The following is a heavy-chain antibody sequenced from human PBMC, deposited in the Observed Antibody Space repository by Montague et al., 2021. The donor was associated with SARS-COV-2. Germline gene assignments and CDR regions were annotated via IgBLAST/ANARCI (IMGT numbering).Heavy chain of an antibody. Sequence: TLSLTCTVSGGSISSGSYYWSWIRQPAGKGLEWIGRIYPSGSTNYNPSLKSRVTISVDTSKNQFSLRLTSVTAAGTAVYYCARASRPRQFRGIIFVNARDVGGQGTTVTVSS. V-gene: IGHV4-61*02. D-gene: IGHD3-10*01. J-gene: IGHJ6*02. CDR1: GGSISSGSYY. CDR2: IYPSGST. CDR3: ARASRPRQFRGIIFVNARDV.